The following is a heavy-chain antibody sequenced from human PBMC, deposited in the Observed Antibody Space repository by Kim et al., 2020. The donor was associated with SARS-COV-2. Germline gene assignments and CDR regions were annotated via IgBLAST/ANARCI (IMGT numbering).Heavy chain of an antibody. J-gene: IGHJ2*01. CDR2: IGTAGDT. V-gene: IGHV3-13*01. Sequence: GGSLRLSCAASGFTFSSYDMHWVRQATGKGLEWVSAIGTAGDTYYPGSVKGRFTISRENAKNSLYLQMNSLRAGDTAVYYCARGRRVLEWLLPRWYFDLWGRGTLVTVSS. D-gene: IGHD3-3*01. CDR3: ARGRRVLEWLLPRWYFDL. CDR1: GFTFSSYD.